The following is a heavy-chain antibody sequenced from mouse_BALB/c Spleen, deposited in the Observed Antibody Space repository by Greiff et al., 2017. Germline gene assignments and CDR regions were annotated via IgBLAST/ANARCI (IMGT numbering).Heavy chain of an antibody. D-gene: IGHD1-1*01. CDR1: GFTFSSYG. CDR3: ARDRRGYYGSSHWYFDV. J-gene: IGHJ1*01. Sequence: EVMLVESGGGLVQPGGSLKLSCAASGFTFSSYGMSWVRQTPDKRLELVATINSNGGSTYYPDSVKGRFTISRDNAKNTLYLQMSSLKSEDTAMYYCARDRRGYYGSSHWYFDVWGAGTTVTVSS. CDR2: INSNGGST. V-gene: IGHV5-6-3*01.